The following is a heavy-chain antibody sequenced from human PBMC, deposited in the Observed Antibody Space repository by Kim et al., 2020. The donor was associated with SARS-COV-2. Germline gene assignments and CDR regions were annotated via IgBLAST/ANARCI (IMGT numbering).Heavy chain of an antibody. J-gene: IGHJ5*02. CDR3: SREGWYNHWFDP. V-gene: IGHV4-31*02. Sequence: NNPSLQSRVTQTVNTYRNQFTLRLSSVTAADTAVYYCSREGWYNHWFDPWGQGTLVTVSS. D-gene: IGHD6-19*01.